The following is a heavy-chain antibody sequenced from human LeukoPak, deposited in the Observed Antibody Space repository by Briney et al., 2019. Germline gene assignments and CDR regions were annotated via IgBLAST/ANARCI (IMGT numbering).Heavy chain of an antibody. D-gene: IGHD3-10*01. V-gene: IGHV3-23*01. J-gene: IGHJ3*02. CDR1: GFTFSSYA. CDR3: AKLPSYYYGSGSFVDAFDI. CDR2: ISGSGGST. Sequence: PGGSLRLSCAASGFTFSSYAMSWVRQAPGKGLEWVSAISGSGGSTYYADSVKGRFTISRDNSKNTLYLQMNGLRAEDTAVYYCAKLPSYYYGSGSFVDAFDIWGQGTMVTVSS.